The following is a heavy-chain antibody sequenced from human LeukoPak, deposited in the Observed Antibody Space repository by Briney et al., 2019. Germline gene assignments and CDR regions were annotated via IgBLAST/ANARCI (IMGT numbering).Heavy chain of an antibody. Sequence: GESLKISCKGSGYTFTTYWTSWVRQPPGKGLEWLANIKQDGSEKYYVDSVEGRFTVSRDNAKNSLYLQMNSLRVEDTGVYYCTRYSGYPGDYWGQGTLVTVSS. CDR1: GYTFTTYW. J-gene: IGHJ4*02. D-gene: IGHD5-12*01. CDR2: IKQDGSEK. CDR3: TRYSGYPGDY. V-gene: IGHV3-7*01.